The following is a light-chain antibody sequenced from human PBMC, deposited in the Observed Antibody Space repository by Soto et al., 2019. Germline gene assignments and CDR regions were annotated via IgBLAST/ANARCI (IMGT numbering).Light chain of an antibody. CDR1: SSDVGTYNY. V-gene: IGLV2-14*01. CDR3: SSYTSSSTLV. Sequence: QSALTQPASVSGSPGQSITISCTGTSSDVGTYNYVSWYQQHPGKAPELMICDVSNRPSGVSNRFSGSKSGNTASLTISGLQAEDEADYYCSSYTSSSTLVFGTGTKLTVL. CDR2: DVS. J-gene: IGLJ1*01.